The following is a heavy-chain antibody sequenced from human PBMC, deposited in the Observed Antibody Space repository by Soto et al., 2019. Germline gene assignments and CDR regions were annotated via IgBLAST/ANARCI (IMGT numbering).Heavy chain of an antibody. V-gene: IGHV3-74*01. Sequence: PGESLKISCAASGFTFSSYWMHWVRQAPGKGLVWVSRINSDGSSTSYADSVKGRFTISRDNAKNTLYLQMNSLRAEDTAVYYCARARRDGYNLFDYWGQGTLVTVSS. CDR2: INSDGSST. CDR1: GFTFSSYW. CDR3: ARARRDGYNLFDY. D-gene: IGHD5-12*01. J-gene: IGHJ4*02.